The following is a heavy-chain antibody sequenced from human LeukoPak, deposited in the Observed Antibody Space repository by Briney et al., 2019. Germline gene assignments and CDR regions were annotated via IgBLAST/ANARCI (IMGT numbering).Heavy chain of an antibody. CDR3: ARAGFYSGWYVVDF. CDR2: ISGSGDST. V-gene: IGHV3-23*01. Sequence: GGSLRLSCAASGFTFSNHGMNWVRQAPGKGLEWVSSISGSGDSTDHADSVKGRFTISRDKSKNTLYLQMNSLRVDDTALYFCARAGFYSGWYVVDFWGHGTLVTVSS. CDR1: GFTFSNHG. D-gene: IGHD6-19*01. J-gene: IGHJ4*01.